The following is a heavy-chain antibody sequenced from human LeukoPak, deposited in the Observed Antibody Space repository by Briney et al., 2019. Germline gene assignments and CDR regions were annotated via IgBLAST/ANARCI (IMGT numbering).Heavy chain of an antibody. D-gene: IGHD5-12*01. Sequence: PGGSLRLSCAASGFTFSSYSMNWVRQAPGKGLEWVSYISSSSSTIYYADSVKVRFTISRDNAKNSLYLQMNSLRAEDTAVYYCARDLFRGYGNAFDIWGQGTMVTVSS. V-gene: IGHV3-48*04. CDR2: ISSSSSTI. CDR1: GFTFSSYS. J-gene: IGHJ3*02. CDR3: ARDLFRGYGNAFDI.